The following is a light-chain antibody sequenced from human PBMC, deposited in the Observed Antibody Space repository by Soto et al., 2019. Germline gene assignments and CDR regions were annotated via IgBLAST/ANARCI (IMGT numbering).Light chain of an antibody. CDR1: SSDVGGYNY. CDR3: SSYTSSSTPCV. CDR2: DVS. Sequence: QSALTQPASVSGSPGQSSTISCTGTSSDVGGYNYVSWYQQHPGKAPKLMIYDVSNRPSGVSNRFSGSKSGNTASLTISGLQAEDEADYSCSSYTSSSTPCVFGPGTKVNVL. V-gene: IGLV2-14*01. J-gene: IGLJ1*01.